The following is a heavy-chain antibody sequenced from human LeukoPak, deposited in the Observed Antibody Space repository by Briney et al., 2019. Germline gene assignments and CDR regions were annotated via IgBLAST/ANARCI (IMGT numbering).Heavy chain of an antibody. D-gene: IGHD3-10*01. V-gene: IGHV4-4*07. CDR3: AKSNGYGLVDI. CDR2: IYISGST. Sequence: SATLSLTCTVSGGSISSDYWSWIRQPAGKGLEWIGRIYISGSTNYNPSLKSRVTMSIDTSKNQFSLKLSSVTAADTAVYYCAKSNGYGLVDIWGQGTMVTVSS. J-gene: IGHJ3*02. CDR1: GGSISSDY.